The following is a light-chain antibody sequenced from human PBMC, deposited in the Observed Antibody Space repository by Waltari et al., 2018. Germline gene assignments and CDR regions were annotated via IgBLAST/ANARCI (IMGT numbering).Light chain of an antibody. CDR1: SSNIGRYT. J-gene: IGLJ7*01. CDR3: ATWDNSLNGAV. CDR2: SNY. Sequence: QSVLTQPPSASGTPGQGVTISCSGSSSNIGRYTVNWYQQLPGTAPKLLIYSNYQRPSGVPDRFSGSKSGTSASLAISGLQSEDEADYYCATWDNSLNGAVFGGGTQLTVL. V-gene: IGLV1-44*01.